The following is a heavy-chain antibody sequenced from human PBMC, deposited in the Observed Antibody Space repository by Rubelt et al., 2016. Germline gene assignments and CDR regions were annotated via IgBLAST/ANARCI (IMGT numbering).Heavy chain of an antibody. J-gene: IGHJ4*02. Sequence: QVQLQPWGAGLLKPSETLSLTCAVYGGSFSGYYWSWLRKPPGKGLEWIGVINKGGRTNYNPSLQSRVTISVDTAKNQFSRKLSCVTAAVTAVYYCARGPRFVSIAVVGAIYYWGQGTLVTVSS. CDR2: INKGGRT. D-gene: IGHD6-19*01. CDR3: ARGPRFVSIAVVGAIYY. V-gene: IGHV4-34*01. CDR1: GGSFSGYY.